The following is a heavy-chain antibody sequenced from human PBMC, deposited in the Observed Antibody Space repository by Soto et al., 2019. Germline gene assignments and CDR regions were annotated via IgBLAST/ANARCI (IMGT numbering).Heavy chain of an antibody. V-gene: IGHV3-7*03. D-gene: IGHD3-22*01. Sequence: QLVESGGGLVQPGGSLRLSCAASGFTLSTYWLNWVRQAPGKGLEWVSNIKQDRSEIYYVDSVKGRFTISRDDAKNSLYFHMNRLRVEATAGYYCGGGSGFLADYWGRGTLGTVSS. CDR1: GFTLSTYW. J-gene: IGHJ4*02. CDR3: GGGSGFLADY. CDR2: IKQDRSEI.